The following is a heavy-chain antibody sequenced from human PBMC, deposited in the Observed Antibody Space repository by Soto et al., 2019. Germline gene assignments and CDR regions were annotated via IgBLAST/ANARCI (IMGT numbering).Heavy chain of an antibody. V-gene: IGHV3-30*18. CDR3: AKDRTQPAYYYDNSGLAH. D-gene: IGHD3-22*01. CDR1: GFTFSSYG. Sequence: PGGSLRLSCATSGFTFSSYGMHWVRQAPGRGLEWVAGISYDGRSKDLLDSVRGRFTISRDNSENILYLQMNSLRVEDTAVYYCAKDRTQPAYYYDNSGLAHWGQGTLVTVS. J-gene: IGHJ5*02. CDR2: ISYDGRSK.